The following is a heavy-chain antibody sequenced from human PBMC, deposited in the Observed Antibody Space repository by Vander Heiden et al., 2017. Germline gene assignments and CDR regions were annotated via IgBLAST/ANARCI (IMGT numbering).Heavy chain of an antibody. J-gene: IGHJ6*02. CDR2: IYDSGSP. Sequence: QVQLQESGPGLVKPSETLSLTCTVSGGAVSAYYWNWIRQPPGQGLEWIGHIYDSGSPDYNPSTKSRVTMSIDTSKNQISLILSSVTAADTAVYYGAREGSGNYFDLGYYYYGMDVWGQGTTVTVSS. V-gene: IGHV4-59*02. D-gene: IGHD3-22*01. CDR1: GGAVSAYY. CDR3: AREGSGNYFDLGYYYYGMDV.